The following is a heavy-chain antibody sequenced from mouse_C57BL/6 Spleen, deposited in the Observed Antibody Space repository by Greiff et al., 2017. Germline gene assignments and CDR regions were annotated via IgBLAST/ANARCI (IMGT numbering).Heavy chain of an antibody. CDR3: VRHVLSVPYAMDY. CDR1: GFSFNTYA. J-gene: IGHJ4*01. CDR2: IRSKSNNSAT. V-gene: IGHV10-1*01. D-gene: IGHD1-1*01. Sequence: EVKLVESGGGLVQPKGSLKLSCAASGFSFNTYAMNWVRQAPGKGLEWVARIRSKSNNSATYYADSVKDRFTISRDDSESMLYLQMNNLKTEDTAMYYCVRHVLSVPYAMDYWGQGTSVTVSS.